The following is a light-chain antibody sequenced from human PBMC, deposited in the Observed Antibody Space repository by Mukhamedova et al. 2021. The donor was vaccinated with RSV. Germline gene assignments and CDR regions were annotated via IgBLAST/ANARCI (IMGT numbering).Light chain of an antibody. CDR3: QQASSFPLT. CDR1: QDIGTW. J-gene: IGKJ4*01. Sequence: ASQDIGTWLAWYQQQPVKAPNLLIYDASTLQSGVPSRFSGGGSGTYFTLMISSLQPEDFATYYCQQASSFPLTFGGGTKVEIK. CDR2: DAS. V-gene: IGKV1-12*01.